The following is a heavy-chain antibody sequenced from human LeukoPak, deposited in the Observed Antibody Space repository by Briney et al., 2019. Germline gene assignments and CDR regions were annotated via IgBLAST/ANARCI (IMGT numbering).Heavy chain of an antibody. CDR3: AKDVGRYCSSTSCYGAFV. V-gene: IGHV3-23*01. CDR1: GFTFSSYA. J-gene: IGHJ3*01. Sequence: PGGLLRLSCAASGFTFSSYAMSWVRQAAGKGPELVSVICGGGGSTYYADSVKGLFTISRDNSKNTLDLQMNRLRAEDTALYYCAKDVGRYCSSTSCYGAFVWGEGTRVSVSS. CDR2: ICGGGGST. D-gene: IGHD2-2*01.